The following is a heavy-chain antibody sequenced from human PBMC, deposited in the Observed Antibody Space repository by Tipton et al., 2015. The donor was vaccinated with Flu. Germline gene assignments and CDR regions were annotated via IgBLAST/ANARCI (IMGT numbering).Heavy chain of an antibody. V-gene: IGHV4-34*01. J-gene: IGHJ6*02. Sequence: TLSLTCAVYGGSFSGYYWSWIRQPPGKGLEWIGEINHSGSTNYSPSLKSRVTISVDTSKNQFSLKLSSVTAADTAVYYCARRGYYYYGMDVWGQGTTVTVSS. CDR2: INHSGST. CDR3: ARRGYYYYGMDV. D-gene: IGHD3-10*01. CDR1: GGSFSGYY.